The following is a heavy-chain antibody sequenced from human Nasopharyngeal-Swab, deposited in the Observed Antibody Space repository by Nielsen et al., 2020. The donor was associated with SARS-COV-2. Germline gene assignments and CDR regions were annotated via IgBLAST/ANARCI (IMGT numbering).Heavy chain of an antibody. J-gene: IGHJ5*02. V-gene: IGHV1-18*04. CDR1: GYTFTNYG. CDR3: ARGGDYVWGSYLWFDP. CDR2: ISAYNSDT. Sequence: ASVKVSCKASGYTFTNYGISWVRQAPGQGLEWMGWISAYNSDTDYAQKFQGRVTMTRDTSISTAYMELSRLRSDDTAVYYCARGGDYVWGSYLWFDPWGQGTLVTVSS. D-gene: IGHD3-16*02.